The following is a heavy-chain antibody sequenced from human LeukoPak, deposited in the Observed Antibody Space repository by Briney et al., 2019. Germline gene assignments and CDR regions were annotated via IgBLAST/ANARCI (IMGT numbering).Heavy chain of an antibody. CDR1: GFTVSSSY. CDR3: ALGDTSGYYYFQH. V-gene: IGHV3-53*01. D-gene: IGHD3-22*01. J-gene: IGHJ1*01. CDR2: IYSGGNT. Sequence: GGSLRLSCAASGFTVSSSYMSWVRQAPGKGLEWVSVIYSGGNTYYADSVKGRFTISRDNSKNTLYLQMNSLRAKDTAVYYCALGDTSGYYYFQHWGQGTLVTVSS.